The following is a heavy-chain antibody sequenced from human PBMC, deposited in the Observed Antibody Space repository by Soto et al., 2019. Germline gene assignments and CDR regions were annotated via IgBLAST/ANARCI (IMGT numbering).Heavy chain of an antibody. CDR2: IWYDGSNK. CDR3: ARAAPSATVYFDY. V-gene: IGHV3-33*01. J-gene: IGHJ4*02. Sequence: GESLKISCAASGFTFSSYGMHWVRQAPGKGLEWVAVIWYDGSNKYYADSVKGRFTISRDNSKNTLYLQMNSLRAEDTAVYYCARAAPSATVYFDYWGQGTLVTVSS. CDR1: GFTFSSYG. D-gene: IGHD1-26*01.